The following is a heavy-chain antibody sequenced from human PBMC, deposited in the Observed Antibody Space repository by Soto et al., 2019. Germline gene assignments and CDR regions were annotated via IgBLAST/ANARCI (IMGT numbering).Heavy chain of an antibody. J-gene: IGHJ4*02. CDR2: MNPNSGNT. D-gene: IGHD2-2*02. Sequence: QVQLVQSGAEVKKPGASVKVSCKASGYTFTSYDINWVRQATGQGLEWMGWMNPNSGNTGYAQKFQGRVTMTRNTSISTAYRELSSLRSEDTAVYYCARSGSSSTSCYTDYWGQGTLVTVSS. V-gene: IGHV1-8*01. CDR1: GYTFTSYD. CDR3: ARSGSSSTSCYTDY.